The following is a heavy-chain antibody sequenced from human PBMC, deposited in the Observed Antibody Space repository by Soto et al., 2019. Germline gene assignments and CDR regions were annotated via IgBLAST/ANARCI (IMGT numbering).Heavy chain of an antibody. CDR1: GGSFRGYN. J-gene: IGHJ4*02. CDR3: ARGEPGMNTFETDSSPPYYLDY. CDR2: INHSGST. Sequence: PSETLSLTCAVYGGSFRGYNCSWIRQPPGKGLEWIGEINHSGSTIYNPSLKNRVTISVDTSKNQFSLKLSTVTAADTAVYYCARGEPGMNTFETDSSPPYYLDYWGQGTLVTVSS. V-gene: IGHV4-34*01. D-gene: IGHD3-16*01.